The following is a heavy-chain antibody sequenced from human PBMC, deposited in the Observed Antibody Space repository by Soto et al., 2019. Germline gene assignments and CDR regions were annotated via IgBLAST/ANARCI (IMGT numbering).Heavy chain of an antibody. CDR2: ISYDGSNK. V-gene: IGHV3-30*03. CDR3: ASDYSANFDY. Sequence: QVQLVESGGGVVQPGRSLRLSCAASGFTFSSYGMHWVRQAPGKRLEGVAVISYDGSNKYYADSVKGRFTISRDNSKNTLYLQMNSLRAEDTAVYYCASDYSANFDYWGQGTLVTVSS. J-gene: IGHJ4*02. CDR1: GFTFSSYG. D-gene: IGHD4-4*01.